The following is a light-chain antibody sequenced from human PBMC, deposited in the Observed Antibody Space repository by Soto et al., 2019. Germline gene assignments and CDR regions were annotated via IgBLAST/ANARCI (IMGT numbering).Light chain of an antibody. V-gene: IGKV3-20*01. CDR1: QSVSY. Sequence: ETVLTQSPGTLSLSPGERVTLSCRASQSVSYLAWYQQKPGQAPRLLIYGASSRATGIPDRFSGXXXXXXFTXTXXRLXXEDXAVYYCQQYDSSPPSWTFGQGTTVEVK. CDR3: QQYDSSPPSWT. CDR2: GAS. J-gene: IGKJ1*01.